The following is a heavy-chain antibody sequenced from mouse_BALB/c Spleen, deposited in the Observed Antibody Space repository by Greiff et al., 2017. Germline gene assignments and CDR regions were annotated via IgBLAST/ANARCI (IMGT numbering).Heavy chain of an antibody. CDR1: GFTFSDYY. CDR2: ISDGGSYT. J-gene: IGHJ4*01. Sequence: DVKLVESGGGLVKPGGSLKLSCAASGFTFSDYYMYWVRQTPEKRLEWVATISDGGSYTYYPDSVKGRFTISRDNAKNNLYLQMSSLKSEDTAMYYCARDEEDAMDYWGQGTSVTVSS. CDR3: ARDEEDAMDY. V-gene: IGHV5-4*02.